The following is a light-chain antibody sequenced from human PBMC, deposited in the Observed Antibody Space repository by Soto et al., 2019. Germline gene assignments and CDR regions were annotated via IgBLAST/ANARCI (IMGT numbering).Light chain of an antibody. CDR1: QSVRNN. Sequence: EIMMTQSPATLSVSPGERAILSCRASQSVRNNLAWYQQRRGQAPRLLIYYASTRATGVPARFSGSGSGTEFPLTISSLQSEDSALYYCQQYNNWPPITFGQGTRLEIK. J-gene: IGKJ5*01. V-gene: IGKV3-15*01. CDR2: YAS. CDR3: QQYNNWPPIT.